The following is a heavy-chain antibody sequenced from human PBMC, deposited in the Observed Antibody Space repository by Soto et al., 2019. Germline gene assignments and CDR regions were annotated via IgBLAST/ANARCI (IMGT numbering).Heavy chain of an antibody. CDR1: SGSISSYN. CDR2: INYSGST. CDR3: ARENYYALDY. J-gene: IGHJ4*02. V-gene: IGHV4-59*01. Sequence: LSLTCTVSSGSISSYNWNWVRQPPGKGLEWIGFINYSGSTHYNPSLKSRVTISLDTSKNQFSLRLNSVTAADTAVYYCARENYYALDYWGPGTLVTVSS. D-gene: IGHD3-10*01.